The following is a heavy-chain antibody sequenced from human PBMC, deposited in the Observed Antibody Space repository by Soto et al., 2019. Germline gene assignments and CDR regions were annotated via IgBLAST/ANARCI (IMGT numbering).Heavy chain of an antibody. CDR1: GFTFSSYG. J-gene: IGHJ4*02. Sequence: QVQLVESGGGVVQPGRSLRLSCAASGFTFSSYGMHWVRQAPGKGLEWVAVISYDGSNKYYADSVKGRFTISRDNSKNTLYLQMNSLRAEDTAVYYCAKDHIQLWHDYFDYWGQGTLVTVSS. CDR2: ISYDGSNK. CDR3: AKDHIQLWHDYFDY. V-gene: IGHV3-30*18. D-gene: IGHD5-18*01.